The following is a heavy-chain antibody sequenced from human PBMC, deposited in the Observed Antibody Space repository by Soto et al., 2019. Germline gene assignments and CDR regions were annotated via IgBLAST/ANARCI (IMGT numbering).Heavy chain of an antibody. V-gene: IGHV5-51*01. Sequence: GESLKISCRGSGYDFNTNWFGWVRQLPGRGLEWVGIMYPGDSDTRYNPSLQGHVTLSVDVTVSTAFLQLRSLETLDTGMYFCARLPRDCNKTSCYYADHWGQGTQVTVSS. CDR3: ARLPRDCNKTSCYYADH. D-gene: IGHD3-3*01. J-gene: IGHJ4*02. CDR2: MYPGDSDT. CDR1: GYDFNTNW.